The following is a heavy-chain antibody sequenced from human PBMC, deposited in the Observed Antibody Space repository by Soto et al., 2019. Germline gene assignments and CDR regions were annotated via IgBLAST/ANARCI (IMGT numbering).Heavy chain of an antibody. CDR1: GYTFTSYD. V-gene: IGHV1-8*01. J-gene: IGHJ6*02. D-gene: IGHD1-1*01. Sequence: QVQLVQSGAEVKKPGASVKVSCKASGYTFTSYDINWVRQATGQGLEWMGWMNPNSGNTGYAQKFQGRVTMTRNTSISTASMELSSLSSEDTAVYYCARERTGTASMDVWGQGTTVTVSS. CDR2: MNPNSGNT. CDR3: ARERTGTASMDV.